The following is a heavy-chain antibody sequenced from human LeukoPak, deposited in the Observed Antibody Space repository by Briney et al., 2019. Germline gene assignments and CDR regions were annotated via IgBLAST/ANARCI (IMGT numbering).Heavy chain of an antibody. Sequence: SVKVSCKASGGTFSSYAISWVRQAPGQGLEWMGGIIPIFGTANYAQKFQGRVTITTDESTSTAYVELSSLRSEDTAVYYCARGTGNGYNFDYWGQGTLVTVSS. CDR2: IIPIFGTA. J-gene: IGHJ4*02. D-gene: IGHD5-24*01. V-gene: IGHV1-69*05. CDR3: ARGTGNGYNFDY. CDR1: GGTFSSYA.